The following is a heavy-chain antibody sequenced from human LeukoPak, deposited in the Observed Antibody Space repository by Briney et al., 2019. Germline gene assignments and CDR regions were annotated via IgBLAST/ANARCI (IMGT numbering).Heavy chain of an antibody. V-gene: IGHV4-34*01. CDR2: ISDNGGT. Sequence: PSETLSLTCDVYGGSFSGYHWTWIRHPPGKGLEWIGEISDNGGTNYNPSLKSRVTISLDTSKNQFSLKLISVTAADTAVYYCARGVGKGSTTYYYGMDVWGKGTTVTVSS. CDR3: ARGVGKGSTTYYYGMDV. CDR1: GGSFSGYH. D-gene: IGHD6-13*01. J-gene: IGHJ6*04.